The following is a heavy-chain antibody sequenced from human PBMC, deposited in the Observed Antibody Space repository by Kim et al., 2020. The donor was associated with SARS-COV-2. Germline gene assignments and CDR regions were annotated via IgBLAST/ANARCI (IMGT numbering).Heavy chain of an antibody. CDR2: IIPIFGTA. D-gene: IGHD3-22*01. CDR3: ARENRELADYYDSSGYYSYFDY. CDR1: GGTFSSYA. J-gene: IGHJ4*02. Sequence: SVKVSCKASGGTFSSYAISWVRQAPGQGLEWMGGIIPIFGTANYAQKFQGRVTITADESTSTAYMELSSLRSEDTAVYYCARENRELADYYDSSGYYSYFDYWGQGTLVTVSS. V-gene: IGHV1-69*13.